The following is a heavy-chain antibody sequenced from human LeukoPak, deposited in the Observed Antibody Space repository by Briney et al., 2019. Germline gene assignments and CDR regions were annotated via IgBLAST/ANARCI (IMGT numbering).Heavy chain of an antibody. V-gene: IGHV1-2*02. CDR1: GGTFSSYA. D-gene: IGHD3-22*01. CDR2: INPNSGGT. Sequence: ASVKVSCKASGGTFSSYAISWVRQAPGQGLEWMGWINPNSGGTNYAQKFQGRVTMTRDTSISTAYMELSRLRSDDTAVYYCARGTYYYDTSVYYYFDYWGQGTLVTVSS. CDR3: ARGTYYYDTSVYYYFDY. J-gene: IGHJ4*02.